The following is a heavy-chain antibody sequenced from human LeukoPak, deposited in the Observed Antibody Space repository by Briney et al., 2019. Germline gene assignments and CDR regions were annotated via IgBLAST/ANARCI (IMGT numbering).Heavy chain of an antibody. V-gene: IGHV3-23*01. D-gene: IGHD2-21*01. Sequence: PGGSLRLSCAASGFTFSSYSMNWVRQAPGKGLEWVSAISGSGGSTYYADSVKGRFTISRDNSKNTLYLQMNSLRAEDTAVYYCAKSIEEVPLGFWGQGTLVTVSS. CDR1: GFTFSSYS. CDR3: AKSIEEVPLGF. CDR2: ISGSGGST. J-gene: IGHJ4*02.